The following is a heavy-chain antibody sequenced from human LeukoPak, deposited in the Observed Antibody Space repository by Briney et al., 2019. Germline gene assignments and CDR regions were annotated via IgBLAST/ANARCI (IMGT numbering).Heavy chain of an antibody. CDR3: AKGARSSWFAD. CDR2: INDNSLAI. D-gene: IGHD6-13*01. CDR1: GFTFSNAW. Sequence: GGSLRLSCAASGFTFSNAWMSWVRQPPGKGLEWVSSINDNSLAIYYADSLKGRFTVSRDNSKNTLYLQVNSLRAEDTAVYFCAKGARSSWFADWGQGTLVTVSS. J-gene: IGHJ4*02. V-gene: IGHV3-23*01.